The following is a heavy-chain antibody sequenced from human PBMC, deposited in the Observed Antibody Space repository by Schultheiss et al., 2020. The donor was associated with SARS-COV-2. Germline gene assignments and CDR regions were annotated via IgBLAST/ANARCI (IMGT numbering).Heavy chain of an antibody. V-gene: IGHV4-59*12. J-gene: IGHJ4*02. CDR3: ARVLLWFGELSHFDY. CDR2: IYYSGST. D-gene: IGHD3-10*01. Sequence: SETLSLTCVVSGDSIYSSVWWSWIRQPPGKGLEWIGYIYYSGSTNYNPSLKSRVTISVDTSKNQFSLKLSSVTAADTAVYYCARVLLWFGELSHFDYWGQGTLVTVSS. CDR1: GDSIYSSVW.